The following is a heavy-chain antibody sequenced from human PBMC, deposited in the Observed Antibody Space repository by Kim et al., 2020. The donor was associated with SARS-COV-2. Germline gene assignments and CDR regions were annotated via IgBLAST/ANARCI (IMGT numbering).Heavy chain of an antibody. Sequence: SETLSLTCSVSGGSISSSSYYWGWIRQPPGKGLEWIGNIYYSGITYYNPSLKSRVTISVDTSKNQFSLRLSSVTAADTGVYYCASNMEDQRGTYYYGLDVRGQGTTVTVSS. CDR2: IYYSGIT. CDR1: GGSISSSSYY. V-gene: IGHV4-39*01. J-gene: IGHJ6*02. CDR3: ASNMEDQRGTYYYGLDV. D-gene: IGHD2-2*01.